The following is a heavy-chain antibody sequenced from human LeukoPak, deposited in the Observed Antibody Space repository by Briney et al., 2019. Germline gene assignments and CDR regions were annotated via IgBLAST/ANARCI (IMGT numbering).Heavy chain of an antibody. J-gene: IGHJ4*02. Sequence: GESLRISCKASGYSFTNYWIGWVRQIPGKGLEWMGIIYPGDFDTRYSPSFQGQVTISADKSLTTAYLMWSSLKAPDSAIYYCARHLRSQPFHYWGQGTLVTVSS. CDR3: ARHLRSQPFHY. CDR2: IYPGDFDT. V-gene: IGHV5-51*01. CDR1: GYSFTNYW. D-gene: IGHD3-10*01.